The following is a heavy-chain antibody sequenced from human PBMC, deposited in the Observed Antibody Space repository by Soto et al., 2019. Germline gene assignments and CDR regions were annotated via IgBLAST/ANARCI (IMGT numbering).Heavy chain of an antibody. CDR2: IYPGDSDT. V-gene: IGHV5-51*01. CDR3: ARRGGGEYSSSSAYYYYYGMDV. J-gene: IGHJ6*02. Sequence: GESLKISCKGSGYSFTSYWIGWVRQMPGKGLEWMGIIYPGDSDTRYSPSFQGQVTISADKSISTAYLQWSSLKASDTAMYYCARRGGGEYSSSSAYYYYYGMDVWGQGTTVTVSS. CDR1: GYSFTSYW. D-gene: IGHD6-6*01.